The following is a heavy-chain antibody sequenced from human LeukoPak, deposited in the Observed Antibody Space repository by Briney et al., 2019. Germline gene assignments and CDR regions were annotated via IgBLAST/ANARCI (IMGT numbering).Heavy chain of an antibody. V-gene: IGHV4-59*01. CDR3: AREVGRTNYYYYGIDV. CDR1: GGSISSYY. CDR2: IYYSGST. J-gene: IGHJ6*02. D-gene: IGHD2-2*01. Sequence: SETLSLTCTVSGGSISSYYWSWIRQPPGKGLEWIGYIYYSGSTNYNPSLKSRVTISVDTSKNPFSLKLSSVTAADTAVYYCAREVGRTNYYYYGIDVWGQGTTVTVSS.